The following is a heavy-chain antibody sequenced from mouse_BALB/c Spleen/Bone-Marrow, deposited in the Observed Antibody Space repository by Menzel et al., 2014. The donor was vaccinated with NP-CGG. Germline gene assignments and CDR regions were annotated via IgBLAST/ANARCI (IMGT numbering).Heavy chain of an antibody. Sequence: VQLQQSGAELVRPGVSVKISCKGSGYTFTDYAMHWVKQSHAKSLEWIGVIGTYYGDASYNQKFEGKATMTVDKSSSTAHMELARLTSEDSAIYYCARESIYYYGSTLDYWGQGTTLTVSS. CDR2: IGTYYGDA. V-gene: IGHV1S137*01. CDR1: GYTFTDYA. J-gene: IGHJ2*01. CDR3: ARESIYYYGSTLDY. D-gene: IGHD1-1*01.